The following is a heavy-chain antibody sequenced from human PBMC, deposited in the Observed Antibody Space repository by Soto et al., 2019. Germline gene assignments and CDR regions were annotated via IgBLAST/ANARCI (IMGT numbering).Heavy chain of an antibody. V-gene: IGHV1-2*04. J-gene: IGHJ4*01. CDR1: GYIFPDYY. CDR3: ARGEQLVHFDS. D-gene: IGHD6-6*01. CDR2: INPNGGGT. Sequence: GASVKVSCKASGYIFPDYYVHWVRQAPGEGLEWMGRINPNGGGTNYAQKFEGWVTMTTDTSISTAYMELSRLNFDDTAVYYCARGEQLVHFDSWGQGTLVTGSS.